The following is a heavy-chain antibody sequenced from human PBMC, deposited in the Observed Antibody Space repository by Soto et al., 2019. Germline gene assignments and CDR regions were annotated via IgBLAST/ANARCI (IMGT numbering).Heavy chain of an antibody. CDR2: IIPIFGTA. J-gene: IGHJ4*02. D-gene: IGHD1-1*01. V-gene: IGHV1-69*13. CDR3: ARDSVSGTLVEDY. Sequence: GASVKVSCKASGGTFSSYAISWVRPAPGQGLEWMGGIIPIFGTANYAQKFQGRVTITADESTSTAYMELSSLRSEDTAVYYCARDSVSGTLVEDYWGQGTLVTVSS. CDR1: GGTFSSYA.